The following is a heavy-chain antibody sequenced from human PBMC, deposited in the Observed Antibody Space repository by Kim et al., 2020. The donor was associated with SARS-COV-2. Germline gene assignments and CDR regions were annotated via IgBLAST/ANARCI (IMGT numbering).Heavy chain of an antibody. D-gene: IGHD3-22*01. CDR3: ARYRTMIVGTDTGWFDP. Sequence: SETLSLTCAVYGGSFSGYYWSWIRQPPGKGLEWIGEINHSGSTNYNPSLKSRVTISVDTSKNQFSLKLSSVTAADTAVYYCARYRTMIVGTDTGWFDPWGQGTLVTVSS. CDR1: GGSFSGYY. J-gene: IGHJ5*02. CDR2: INHSGST. V-gene: IGHV4-34*01.